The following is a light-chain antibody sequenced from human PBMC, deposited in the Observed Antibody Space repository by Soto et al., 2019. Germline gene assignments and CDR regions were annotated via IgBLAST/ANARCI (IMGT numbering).Light chain of an antibody. CDR2: DVT. CDR3: SSYTNINTRACV. J-gene: IGLJ1*01. Sequence: QSALTQPASVSGSPGQSITISCTGTSGDIGSYNRVSWYQQHPGKAPQLIIYDVTDRPSGVSNRFSGSKSGNTASLTISGLQAEDEAEYYCSSYTNINTRACVFGTGTKLTVL. CDR1: SGDIGSYNR. V-gene: IGLV2-14*03.